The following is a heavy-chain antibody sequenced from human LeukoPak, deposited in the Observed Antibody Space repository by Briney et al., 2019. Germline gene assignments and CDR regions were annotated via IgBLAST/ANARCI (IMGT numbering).Heavy chain of an antibody. D-gene: IGHD6-19*01. CDR3: AREVAGTPWIDY. Sequence: SETLSLTCTVSGDSISSGDYYWGWIRQPPGKGLEWIGSIYYSGSTNYNPSLKSRVTISVDTSKNQFSLRLSSVTAADTAVYYCAREVAGTPWIDYWGQGTLVTVSS. V-gene: IGHV4-39*02. CDR2: IYYSGST. J-gene: IGHJ4*02. CDR1: GDSISSGDYY.